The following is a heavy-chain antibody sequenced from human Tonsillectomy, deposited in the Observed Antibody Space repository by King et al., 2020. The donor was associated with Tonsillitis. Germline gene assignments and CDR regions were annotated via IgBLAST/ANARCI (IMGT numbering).Heavy chain of an antibody. J-gene: IGHJ4*02. CDR1: GYTFFDYY. CDR2: IIPHSGGT. V-gene: IGHV1-2*02. Sequence: QLVQSGAEVKKPGASVKVSCKASGYTFFDYYIHWVRQAPGQGLEWFGWIIPHSGGTNFAQKFQGRVTMTSDTSINTAYMELSGLTSDDTAMYYCTRETLAFDSWGQGTLVTVSS. CDR3: TRETLAFDS.